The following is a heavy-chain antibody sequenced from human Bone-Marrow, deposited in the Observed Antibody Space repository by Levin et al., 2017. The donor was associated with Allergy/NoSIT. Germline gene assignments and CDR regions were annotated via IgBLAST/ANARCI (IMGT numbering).Heavy chain of an antibody. CDR3: VKGTKSRDYSGYDPYYFDY. J-gene: IGHJ4*02. Sequence: GGSLRLSCSASGFTFSSSHMHWVRQAPGKGLEYVSAISSGGRTYYADSLKGRFTISRDNSKDTLYLQMTILRTEDTSVYYCVKGTKSRDYSGYDPYYFDYWGQGTLVTVSS. V-gene: IGHV3-64D*06. CDR2: ISSGGRT. D-gene: IGHD5-12*01. CDR1: GFTFSSSH.